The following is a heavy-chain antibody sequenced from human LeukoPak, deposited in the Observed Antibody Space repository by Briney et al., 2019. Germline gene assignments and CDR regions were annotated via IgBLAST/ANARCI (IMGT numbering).Heavy chain of an antibody. CDR3: ARDSIVDGAFDI. Sequence: GGSLRLSCAASGFSFSNYGMHWVRQAPGKGLEWVSYISSRGTTIYNADSVKGRFTISRDNAKNSLYLQMNSLRAEDTAVYYCARDSIVDGAFDIWGQGTMVTVSS. J-gene: IGHJ3*02. CDR1: GFSFSNYG. CDR2: ISSRGTTI. V-gene: IGHV3-48*04. D-gene: IGHD2-15*01.